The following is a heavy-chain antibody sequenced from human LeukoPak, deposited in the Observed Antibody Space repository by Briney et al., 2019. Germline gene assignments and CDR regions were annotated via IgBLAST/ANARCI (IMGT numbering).Heavy chain of an antibody. CDR3: AKAGIVATMNADWFDP. V-gene: IGHV1-8*02. J-gene: IGHJ5*02. Sequence: ASVKVSCKASGGTFSSYAINWVRQATGQGLEWMGWMNPNSGNTGYAQKFRGRVTMTRDTSISTAYMELSSLRSEDTAVYYCAKAGIVATMNADWFDPWGQGTLVTVSS. CDR1: GGTFSSYA. CDR2: MNPNSGNT. D-gene: IGHD5-12*01.